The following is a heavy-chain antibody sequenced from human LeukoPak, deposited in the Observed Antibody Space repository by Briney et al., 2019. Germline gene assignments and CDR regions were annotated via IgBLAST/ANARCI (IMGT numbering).Heavy chain of an antibody. CDR3: ARELHRDYYDTSGYFDY. D-gene: IGHD3-22*01. CDR2: ISSSGSTI. CDR1: GFTFSDYY. Sequence: GGSLRLSCAASGFTFSDYYMSWIRQAPGKGLEWVSYISSSGSTIYYADSVKGRFTISRDNAKNSLYLQMNSRRAEDTAVYYCARELHRDYYDTSGYFDYWGQGTLVTVSS. V-gene: IGHV3-11*01. J-gene: IGHJ4*02.